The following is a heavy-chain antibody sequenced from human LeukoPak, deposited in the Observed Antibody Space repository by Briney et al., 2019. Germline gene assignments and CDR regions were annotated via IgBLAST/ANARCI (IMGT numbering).Heavy chain of an antibody. J-gene: IGHJ3*02. Sequence: PGGSLRLSCAASRFTFTCYAMNWVRQAPGKGLEWVSVIYSGGSTHYADSVKGRFTISRDNSKNTLYLQMNSLRAEDTAVYYCARDRSSGSTVLDIWGQGTMVTVSS. D-gene: IGHD6-25*01. CDR1: RFTFTCYA. CDR2: IYSGGST. CDR3: ARDRSSGSTVLDI. V-gene: IGHV3-66*01.